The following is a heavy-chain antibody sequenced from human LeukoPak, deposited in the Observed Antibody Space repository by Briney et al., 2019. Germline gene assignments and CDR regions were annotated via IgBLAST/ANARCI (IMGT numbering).Heavy chain of an antibody. J-gene: IGHJ6*03. CDR2: MNPNSGNT. D-gene: IGHD6-13*01. CDR3: ARAGAMDSSSWYKGYYYYYMDV. CDR1: GNTFTSYD. Sequence: GASVKVSCKASGNTFTSYDINWVRQATGQGLEWMGWMNPNSGNTGYAQKFQGRVTMTRNTSISTAYMELSSLRSGDTAVYYCARAGAMDSSSWYKGYYYYYMDVWGKGTTVTVSS. V-gene: IGHV1-8*01.